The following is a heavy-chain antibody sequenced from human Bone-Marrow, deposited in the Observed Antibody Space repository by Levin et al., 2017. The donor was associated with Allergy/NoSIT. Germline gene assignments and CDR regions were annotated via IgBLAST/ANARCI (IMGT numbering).Heavy chain of an antibody. Sequence: HPGGSLRLSCAASGFSFSSYAMTWVRQAPGKGLEWVSAISGSGGNTYYADSVKGRFTISRDNSKNTLSLQMTSLRAEDTAMYFCAKGHAIAARPGVNYDSWGQGTLVTVSS. D-gene: IGHD6-6*01. V-gene: IGHV3-23*01. CDR3: AKGHAIAARPGVNYDS. J-gene: IGHJ4*02. CDR1: GFSFSSYA. CDR2: ISGSGGNT.